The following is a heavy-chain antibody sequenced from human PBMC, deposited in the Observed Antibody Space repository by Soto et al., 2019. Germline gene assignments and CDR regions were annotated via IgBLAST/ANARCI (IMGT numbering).Heavy chain of an antibody. J-gene: IGHJ6*01. CDR1: GFTFSSYS. Sequence: GGSLRLSCAASGFTFSSYSMNWVRQAPGKGLEWVSCISSSSSTIYYADSVKGRFTISRDNAKNSLYLQMNSLRDEDTAVYYCARSEYSTSSYGKEVWGQGPTVTVSS. CDR2: ISSSSSTI. V-gene: IGHV3-48*02. D-gene: IGHD6-6*01. CDR3: ARSEYSTSSYGKEV.